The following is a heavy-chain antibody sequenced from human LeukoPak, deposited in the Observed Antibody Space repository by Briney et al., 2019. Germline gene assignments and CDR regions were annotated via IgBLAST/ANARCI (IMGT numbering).Heavy chain of an antibody. CDR2: ISNDSRYI. CDR1: GFTFSRFG. V-gene: IGHV3-21*01. CDR3: ASLSGVWDTGDKKWFDP. D-gene: IGHD2-8*02. Sequence: PGGSLRLSCGASGFTFSRFGMKWVRQAPGKGLEWVASISNDSRYIYYSDSVKGRFTISRDNAENTVYLQTNSLRVEDTAMYYCASLSGVWDTGDKKWFDPWGQGTLVTVSS. J-gene: IGHJ5*02.